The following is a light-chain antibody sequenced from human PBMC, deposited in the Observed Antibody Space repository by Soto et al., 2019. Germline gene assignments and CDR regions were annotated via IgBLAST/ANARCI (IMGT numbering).Light chain of an antibody. Sequence: QSVLTQPASVSGSPGQSITISCTGTSSDVGGYDFVSWYQHHPGKAPKLMIYEVSTRPSGVSDRFSGSKSGNTASLTISGLQAEEEADYYCSSYTSDWGVFGTGTKLTVL. CDR2: EVS. J-gene: IGLJ1*01. V-gene: IGLV2-14*01. CDR1: SSDVGGYDF. CDR3: SSYTSDWGV.